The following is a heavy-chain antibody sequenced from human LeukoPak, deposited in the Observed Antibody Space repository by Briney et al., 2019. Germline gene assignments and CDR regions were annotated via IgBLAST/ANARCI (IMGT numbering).Heavy chain of an antibody. V-gene: IGHV3-23*01. D-gene: IGHD3-10*01. J-gene: IGHJ4*02. CDR2: VSGSGDAT. CDR1: GFTFSSYA. Sequence: GETLTLSCAASGFTFSSYAMSWVRQAQGQGLEWVSGVSGSGDATYYADPVKGRFTISRDTSKNTLYLQMTSLRAEDTAVYYCAKWPAYGSGSSLDYWGQGTLVTVSS. CDR3: AKWPAYGSGSSLDY.